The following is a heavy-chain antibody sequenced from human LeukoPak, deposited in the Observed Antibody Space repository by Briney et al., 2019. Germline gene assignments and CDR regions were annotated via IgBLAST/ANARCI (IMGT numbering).Heavy chain of an antibody. CDR1: GFTFSNFE. J-gene: IGHJ6*02. D-gene: IGHD3-10*01. V-gene: IGHV3-48*03. CDR3: TREAGDPSYGMDV. CDR2: ITTDSSSK. Sequence: PGGSLRLSCAASGFTFSNFEMNWVRRAPGKGLEWVSHITTDSSSKKYTDSVKGRFTISRDNAKNSLYLQMNSLRAEDTALYYCTREAGDPSYGMDVWGQGTSVTVSS.